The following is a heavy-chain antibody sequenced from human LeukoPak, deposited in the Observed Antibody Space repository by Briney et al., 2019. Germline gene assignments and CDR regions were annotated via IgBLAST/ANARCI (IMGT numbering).Heavy chain of an antibody. J-gene: IGHJ3*02. CDR1: GGTFTTYT. V-gene: IGHV1-69*13. CDR3: AFPDGDYYDRRGAFRI. D-gene: IGHD3-22*01. Sequence: ASVKASSKASGGTFTTYTFSGVRRAPGQGLEGMGGIFPIFGTINYAQKFQGRVTITADESASTAYMELSNLRSGDTAMYYCAFPDGDYYDRRGAFRIWGQGTLVTVSS. CDR2: IFPIFGTI.